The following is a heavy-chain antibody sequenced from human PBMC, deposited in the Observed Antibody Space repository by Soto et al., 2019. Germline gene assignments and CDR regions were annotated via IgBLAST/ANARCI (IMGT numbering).Heavy chain of an antibody. V-gene: IGHV5-51*01. CDR1: GYSFTSYW. CDR3: ARLPQTTPPYYYYYMDV. Sequence: PGESLKISCKGSGYSFTSYWIGWVRQMPGKGLEWMGIIYPGDSDTRYSPSFQGQVTISADKSISTAYLQWSSLKASDTAMYYCARLPQTTPPYYYYYMDVWGKGTTVTVSS. CDR2: IYPGDSDT. D-gene: IGHD1-7*01. J-gene: IGHJ6*03.